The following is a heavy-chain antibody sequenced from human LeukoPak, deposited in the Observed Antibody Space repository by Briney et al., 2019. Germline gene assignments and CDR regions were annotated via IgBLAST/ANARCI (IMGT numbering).Heavy chain of an antibody. CDR3: TRGDSCDY. V-gene: IGHV4-59*01. CDR2: IYYSGST. J-gene: IGHJ4*02. Sequence: KPSETPSLTCTVSGGSLSSSYWSWIRQPPGKGLEWIGYIYYSGSTNYNPSLKSRVTISVDTSKNQFSLKLTSVTAADTPVYYCTRGDSCDYWGQGTLVTVSS. CDR1: GGSLSSSY.